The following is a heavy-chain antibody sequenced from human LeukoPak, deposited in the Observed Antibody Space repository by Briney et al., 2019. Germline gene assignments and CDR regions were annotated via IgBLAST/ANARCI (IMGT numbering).Heavy chain of an antibody. CDR3: AKRPPLRFLDDYYYMDV. CDR2: ISGSGGST. CDR1: GFTFSSYA. J-gene: IGHJ6*03. V-gene: IGHV3-23*01. D-gene: IGHD3-3*01. Sequence: RSGGSLRLSWAASGFTFSSYAMSWVRQAPGKGLEWVSAISGSGGSTYYADSVKGRFNISRDNSKNTLYLQMNSLRAEDTAVYYCAKRPPLRFLDDYYYMDVWGKGTTVTVSS.